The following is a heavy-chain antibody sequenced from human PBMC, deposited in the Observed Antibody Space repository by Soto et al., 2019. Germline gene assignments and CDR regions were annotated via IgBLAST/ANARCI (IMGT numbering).Heavy chain of an antibody. D-gene: IGHD3-10*01. CDR2: ISYDGSTK. V-gene: IGHV3-30*18. Sequence: QVQLAESGGGVVQPGRSLRLSCAASGFTFSSYGMHWVRQAPGKGLEWVAVISYDGSTKYYADSVKGRFTISRDNSKKTLYLQMNSLRAEDTAVYYCAKSRGSGNNGMDVWGQGTTVTVSS. J-gene: IGHJ6*02. CDR1: GFTFSSYG. CDR3: AKSRGSGNNGMDV.